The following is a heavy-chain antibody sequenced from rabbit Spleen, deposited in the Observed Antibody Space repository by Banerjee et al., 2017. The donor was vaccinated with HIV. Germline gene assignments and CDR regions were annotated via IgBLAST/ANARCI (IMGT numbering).Heavy chain of an antibody. CDR3: ARDTSSSFSSYGMDL. Sequence: QEQLVESGGGLVQPGGSLKLSCTASGFSFSNKAVMCWVRQAPGKGLEWIACIDAGSSAFTYFATWAKGRFTISKTSSTTVTLQMTRLTAADTATYFCARDTSSSFSSYGMDLWGPGTLVTVS. CDR2: IDAGSSAFT. D-gene: IGHD1-1*01. V-gene: IGHV1S45*01. CDR1: GFSFSNKAV. J-gene: IGHJ6*01.